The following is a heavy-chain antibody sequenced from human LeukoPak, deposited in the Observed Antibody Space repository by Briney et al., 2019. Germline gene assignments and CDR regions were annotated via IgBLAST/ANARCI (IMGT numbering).Heavy chain of an antibody. CDR3: ARPSSGLWSNPFDY. D-gene: IGHD5-18*01. J-gene: IGHJ4*02. CDR2: IYYSGST. Sequence: SETLSLTCTVSGGSISSSSCYWGWIRQPPGKGLEWIGSIYYSGSTYYNPSLKSRVTISVDTSKNQFSLKLSSVTAADTAVYYCARPSSGLWSNPFDYWGQGTLVTVSS. CDR1: GGSISSSSCY. V-gene: IGHV4-39*01.